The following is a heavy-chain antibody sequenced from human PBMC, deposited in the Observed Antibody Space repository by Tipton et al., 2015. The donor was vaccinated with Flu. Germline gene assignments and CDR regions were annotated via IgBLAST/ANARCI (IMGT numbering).Heavy chain of an antibody. CDR1: GFIFSDYY. J-gene: IGHJ6*02. CDR3: AREWVSGKYGMDV. D-gene: IGHD1-26*01. CDR2: ISSSGTSI. Sequence: SLRLSCAASGFIFSDYYINWIRQAPGKGPEWVSHISSSGTSIYYADSVKGRFTISRDNARKSVDLHMDNLRAEDTAVYYCAREWVSGKYGMDVWGQGPRSPS. V-gene: IGHV3-11*01.